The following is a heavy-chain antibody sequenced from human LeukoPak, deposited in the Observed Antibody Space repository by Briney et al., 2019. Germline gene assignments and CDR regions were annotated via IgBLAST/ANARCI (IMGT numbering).Heavy chain of an antibody. J-gene: IGHJ4*02. D-gene: IGHD2-2*02. V-gene: IGHV4-4*02. CDR1: GGSISSSNW. CDR3: ARVYTARTSFDY. Sequence: SGTLSLTCAVSGGSISSSNWWSWVRQTPGQGLEWIGDIYHSGSTIYNPSLKSRVTISVDKSKNQFSLKLTSVTAADTAVYYCARVYTARTSFDYWGQGTLVTVSS. CDR2: IYHSGST.